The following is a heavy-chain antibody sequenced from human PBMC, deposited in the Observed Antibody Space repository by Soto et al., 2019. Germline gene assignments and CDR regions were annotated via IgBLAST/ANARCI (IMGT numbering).Heavy chain of an antibody. CDR2: IIPIFGTA. V-gene: IGHV1-69*13. D-gene: IGHD5-12*01. CDR1: GGTFSSYA. Sequence: ASVKVSCKASGGTFSSYAISWVRQAPGQGLEWVGGIIPIFGTANYAQKFQGRVTITADESTSTAYMELSSLRSEDTAVYYCAREAEMAKSIQYFDYWGQGTLVTVSS. J-gene: IGHJ4*02. CDR3: AREAEMAKSIQYFDY.